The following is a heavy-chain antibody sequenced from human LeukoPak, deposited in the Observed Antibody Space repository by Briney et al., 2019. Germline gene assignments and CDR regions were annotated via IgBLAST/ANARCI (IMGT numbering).Heavy chain of an antibody. CDR1: GFTFSSYW. CDR2: INEDGSEK. D-gene: IGHD1-26*01. Sequence: GGSLRLSCAASGFTFSSYWMSWVRQVPAKGLEWMANINEDGSEKNYVDSVKGRFTISRDNAKNLVYLQLNSLRVEDTAVYYCARDKVVGASRFEYWGQGTQVMVSS. J-gene: IGHJ4*02. CDR3: ARDKVVGASRFEY. V-gene: IGHV3-7*01.